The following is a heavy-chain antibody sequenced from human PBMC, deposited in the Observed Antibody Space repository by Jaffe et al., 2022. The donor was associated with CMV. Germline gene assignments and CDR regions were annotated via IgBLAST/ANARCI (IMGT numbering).Heavy chain of an antibody. CDR3: LAGGGLG. D-gene: IGHD3-16*01. CDR2: INENGKKK. V-gene: IGHV3-7*01. Sequence: EVQLVESGGGLVQPGESLGLSCAASGFTFSDYYMGWVRQTPGKGLEWVAHINENGKKKYYVDSVKGRFTISRDDAKNSVSLQVTSLRVEDTAVYYCLAGGGLGWGRGTLVTVSS. CDR1: GFTFSDYY. J-gene: IGHJ4*02.